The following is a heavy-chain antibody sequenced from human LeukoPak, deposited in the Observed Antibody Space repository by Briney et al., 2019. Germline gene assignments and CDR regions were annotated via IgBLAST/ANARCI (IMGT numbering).Heavy chain of an antibody. Sequence: RASVKVSCKASGYTFTGYGISWVRQAPGQGLGWMGWISAYNGNTNYAQNFQGRVTMTTETSTSTAYMELRSLRSDDTAVYYCARENGGYAVTFDFWGQEPWSPSPQ. CDR3: ARENGGYAVTFDF. CDR1: GYTFTGYG. V-gene: IGHV1-18*01. J-gene: IGHJ4*01. D-gene: IGHD5-12*01. CDR2: ISAYNGNT.